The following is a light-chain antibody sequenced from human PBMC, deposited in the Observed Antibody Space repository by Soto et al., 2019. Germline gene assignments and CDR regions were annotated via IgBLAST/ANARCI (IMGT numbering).Light chain of an antibody. Sequence: EIVLTQSPGTLSLSPGERATLSCRASQSVSSSYLAWYQQKPGQAPRLLIYGASSRATGISDRFSGSGSGTDFTLTISRLEPEDFAVYYCQQYGSSHSITFGQGTDWRL. CDR3: QQYGSSHSIT. CDR2: GAS. V-gene: IGKV3-20*01. J-gene: IGKJ5*01. CDR1: QSVSSSY.